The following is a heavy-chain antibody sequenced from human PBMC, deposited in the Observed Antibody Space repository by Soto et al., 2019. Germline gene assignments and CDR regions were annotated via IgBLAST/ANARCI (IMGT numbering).Heavy chain of an antibody. J-gene: IGHJ4*02. CDR1: DDSINSDKYY. CDR2: IYYRGNA. CDR3: ARLEGLATISYYSDF. V-gene: IGHV4-39*01. Sequence: PSETLSLTCSVSDDSINSDKYYWGWIRQPPGKGLEWIGSIYYRGNAYYNPSLQTRVTISLDKSKSQSSLKLNSVTAAASAVYFCARLEGLATISYYSDFWGPGALVTVSS. D-gene: IGHD5-12*01.